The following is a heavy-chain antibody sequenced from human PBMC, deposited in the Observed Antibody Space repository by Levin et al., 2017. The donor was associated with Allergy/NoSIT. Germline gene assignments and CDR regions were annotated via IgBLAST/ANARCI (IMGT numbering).Heavy chain of an antibody. CDR1: GGSISSSSYY. J-gene: IGHJ5*02. Sequence: NPSETLSLTCTVSGGSISSSSYYWGWIRQPPGKGLEWIGSIYYSGSTYYNPSLKSRVTISVDTSKNQFSLKLSSVTAADTAVYYCARGRITGTMFWFDPWGQGTLVTVSS. D-gene: IGHD1-7*01. V-gene: IGHV4-39*07. CDR2: IYYSGST. CDR3: ARGRITGTMFWFDP.